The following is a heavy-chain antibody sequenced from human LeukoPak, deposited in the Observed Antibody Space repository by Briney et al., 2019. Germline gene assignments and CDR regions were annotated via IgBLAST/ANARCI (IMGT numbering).Heavy chain of an antibody. J-gene: IGHJ3*01. CDR3: ARRVGANDAFDF. Sequence: GESLKISCKGSGYRFSIYWIAWVRQMPGKGLGWLGIIYPGDSDTRYSPSFQGQVAVSVDNSINTAYLQWSSLKASDTAIYYCARRVGANDAFDFWGQGTMVNVFS. D-gene: IGHD1-26*01. V-gene: IGHV5-51*01. CDR1: GYRFSIYW. CDR2: IYPGDSDT.